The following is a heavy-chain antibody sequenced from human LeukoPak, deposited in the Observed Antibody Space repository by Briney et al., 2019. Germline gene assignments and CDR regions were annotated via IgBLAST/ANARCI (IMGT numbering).Heavy chain of an antibody. V-gene: IGHV6-1*01. CDR3: ARERVTMIVPSNDAFDI. CDR1: GDSVSSNSAA. Sequence: SQTLSLTCAISGDSVSSNSAAWNWIRQYPSRGLEWLGRTYYRSKWYNDYAVSVKSRITINPDTSKNQFSLQLNSVTPEDTAVYYCARERVTMIVPSNDAFDIWGQGTMVTVSS. J-gene: IGHJ3*02. D-gene: IGHD3-22*01. CDR2: TYYRSKWYN.